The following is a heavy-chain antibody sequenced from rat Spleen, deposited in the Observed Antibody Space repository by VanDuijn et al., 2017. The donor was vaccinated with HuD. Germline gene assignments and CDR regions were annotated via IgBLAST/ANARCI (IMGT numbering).Heavy chain of an antibody. Sequence: EVQLVESGCGLVQPGRSLKLSCAASGFTLSNYYIAWVRQAPTKGLEWVAYISTGGGNTYYRDTVKGRFTVSRDNAKSTLYLQMDSLRSEDTATYYCSTAGSFTDYYFAGGFDYWGQGVMVTVSS. D-gene: IGHD1-6*01. CDR1: GFTLSNYY. V-gene: IGHV5-27*01. J-gene: IGHJ2*01. CDR3: STAGSFTDYYFAGGFDY. CDR2: ISTGGGNT.